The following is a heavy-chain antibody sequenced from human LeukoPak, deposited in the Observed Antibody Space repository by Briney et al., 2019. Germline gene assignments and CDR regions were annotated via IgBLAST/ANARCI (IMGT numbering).Heavy chain of an antibody. CDR3: ARDVAVAYAFDI. V-gene: IGHV3-30-3*01. D-gene: IGHD6-19*01. Sequence: PGGSLRLSCAASGFTFSSYAMHWVRQAPGKGLEWVAVISYDGSNKYYADSVKGRFTISRDNSKNTLYLQMNSLRAEDTAVYYCARDVAVAYAFDIWGQGTMVTVSS. J-gene: IGHJ3*02. CDR2: ISYDGSNK. CDR1: GFTFSSYA.